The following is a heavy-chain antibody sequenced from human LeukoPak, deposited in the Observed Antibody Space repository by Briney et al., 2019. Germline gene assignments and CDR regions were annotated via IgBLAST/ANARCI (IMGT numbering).Heavy chain of an antibody. Sequence: GRSLRLSCAASGFTFSSYWMHWVRQAPGKGLVWVSRINSDGSSTSYADSVKGRFTISRDNAKNTLYLQMNSLRAEDTAVYYCARGGYSSGWFYFGYWGQGTLVTVSS. CDR1: GFTFSSYW. J-gene: IGHJ4*02. CDR2: INSDGSST. CDR3: ARGGYSSGWFYFGY. V-gene: IGHV3-74*01. D-gene: IGHD6-19*01.